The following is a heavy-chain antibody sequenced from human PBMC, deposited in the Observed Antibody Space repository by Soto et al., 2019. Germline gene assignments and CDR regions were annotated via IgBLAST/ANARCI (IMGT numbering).Heavy chain of an antibody. D-gene: IGHD1-7*01. J-gene: IGHJ4*02. V-gene: IGHV1-18*04. CDR3: ARGYHRHSKYYLDY. CDR1: AYSFIRYE. Sequence: ASVKVSCKTSAYSFIRYEINWVLHVSGHGLEWMGWISGYNGYTTYAEKFQGRVNGPTDSSTSTAYMERGSLRSDDSAIYYCARGYHRHSKYYLDYWGQGTPVTVSS. CDR2: ISGYNGYT.